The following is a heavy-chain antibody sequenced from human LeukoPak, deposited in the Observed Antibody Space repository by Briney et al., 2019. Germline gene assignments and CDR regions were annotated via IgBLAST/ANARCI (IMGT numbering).Heavy chain of an antibody. CDR2: INHSGST. CDR1: GGSFSGYY. CDR3: ARDGRYYDSSGYYYFADH. V-gene: IGHV4-34*01. Sequence: SETLSLTCAVYGGSFSGYYWSWIRQPPGKGLEWIGEINHSGSTNYNPSLKSRVTISVDKSKNQFSLKLSSVTAADTAVYYCARDGRYYDSSGYYYFADHWGQGTLVTVSS. D-gene: IGHD3-22*01. J-gene: IGHJ4*02.